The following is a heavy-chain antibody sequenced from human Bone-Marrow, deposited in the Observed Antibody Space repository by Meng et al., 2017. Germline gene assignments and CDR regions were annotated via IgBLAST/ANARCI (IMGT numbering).Heavy chain of an antibody. Sequence: GESLKISCAASGFTFSTYNMNWVRQAPGKGLEWVSSISGGRSYIYYADSMRGRFTISRDNAKNSLYLQMNSLRAEDTAVYYCVRDVSGVNDAFDLWGLGTMVTV. J-gene: IGHJ3*01. CDR2: ISGGRSYI. CDR3: VRDVSGVNDAFDL. D-gene: IGHD3-10*01. CDR1: GFTFSTYN. V-gene: IGHV3-21*01.